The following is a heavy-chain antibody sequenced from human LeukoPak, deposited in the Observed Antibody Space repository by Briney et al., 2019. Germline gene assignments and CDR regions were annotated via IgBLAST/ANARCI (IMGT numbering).Heavy chain of an antibody. CDR3: ARPYAAAPLDAFDI. Sequence: ASVKVSCKSSGYTFTGYYMHWVRQAPGQGLEWMGWINPNSGGTNYAQKFQGRVTMTRDTSNSTAYMELSRLRSDDTAVYYCARPYAAAPLDAFDIWGQGTMVTVSS. CDR2: INPNSGGT. D-gene: IGHD6-25*01. V-gene: IGHV1-2*02. J-gene: IGHJ3*02. CDR1: GYTFTGYY.